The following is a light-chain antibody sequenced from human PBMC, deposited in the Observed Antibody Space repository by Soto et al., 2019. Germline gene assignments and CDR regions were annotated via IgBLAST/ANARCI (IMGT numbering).Light chain of an antibody. CDR3: QQFNSYPWT. CDR1: QSIRSW. J-gene: IGKJ1*01. CDR2: DGS. V-gene: IGKV1-5*01. Sequence: DIQMTQSPSALSASVGDRVTITCRASQSIRSWLAWYQHKPGKAPKLLIHDGSTLQSGVPSRFSGSGSGTYFTLTISSLQADDFATYYCQQFNSYPWTFGQGTKVEIK.